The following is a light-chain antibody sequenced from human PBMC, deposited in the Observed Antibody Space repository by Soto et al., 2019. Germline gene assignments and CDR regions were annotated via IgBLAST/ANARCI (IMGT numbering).Light chain of an antibody. CDR2: EVS. CDR3: SSYAGSNNLVV. CDR1: SSDVGGYNY. Sequence: QSALTQPPSASGSPGQSVTISCTGTSSDVGGYNYVSWYQQHPGKAPKLMIYEVSKRPSGVPDRFSGSKSGNTASLTVSGLQAEEEAEYYCSSYAGSNNLVVFGGGTKLTVL. J-gene: IGLJ2*01. V-gene: IGLV2-8*01.